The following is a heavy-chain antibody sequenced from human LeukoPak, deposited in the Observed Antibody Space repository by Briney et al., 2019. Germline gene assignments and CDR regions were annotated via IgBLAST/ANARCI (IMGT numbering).Heavy chain of an antibody. Sequence: GSLRLSCAASGFTFSSYAMHWVRQAPGKGLEWVAVISYDGSNKYYADSVKGRFTISRDNSKSTLYLQMNSLRAEDTAVYYCARGAHSSGWYRESHHWGQGTLVTVSS. J-gene: IGHJ5*02. V-gene: IGHV3-30-3*01. CDR3: ARGAHSSGWYRESHH. CDR2: ISYDGSNK. D-gene: IGHD6-19*01. CDR1: GFTFSSYA.